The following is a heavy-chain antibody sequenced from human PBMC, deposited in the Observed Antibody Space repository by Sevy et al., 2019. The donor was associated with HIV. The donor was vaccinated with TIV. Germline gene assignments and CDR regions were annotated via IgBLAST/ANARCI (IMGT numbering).Heavy chain of an antibody. CDR2: IYYSGDT. D-gene: IGHD4-17*01. J-gene: IGHJ5*02. Sequence: KQSQTLSLTCNVSGGSISSSSYYWDWIRQPPGKGLEWIGRIYYSGDTYYKPSLKSRVTISVDTSKNQFSLKLSSVTAADTAVYHCARRLYGDYVGWFDPWGQGTLVTVSS. V-gene: IGHV4-39*01. CDR3: ARRLYGDYVGWFDP. CDR1: GGSISSSSYY.